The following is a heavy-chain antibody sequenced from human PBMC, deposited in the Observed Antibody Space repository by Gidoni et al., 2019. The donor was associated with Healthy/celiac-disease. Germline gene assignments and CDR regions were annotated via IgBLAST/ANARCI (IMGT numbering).Heavy chain of an antibody. D-gene: IGHD6-6*01. J-gene: IGHJ6*02. CDR2: INPNSGGT. Sequence: QVQLVKSGAEVKKPGASVKGYCKASGYTFTGYYMHWVRQAPGPGLEWMGWINPNSGGTNYAQKFQGRVTMTRDTSISTAYLELSRLRSDDTAVYYCARAKGEQLVSYYYYGMDVWCQGTTVTVSS. V-gene: IGHV1-2*02. CDR3: ARAKGEQLVSYYYYGMDV. CDR1: GYTFTGYY.